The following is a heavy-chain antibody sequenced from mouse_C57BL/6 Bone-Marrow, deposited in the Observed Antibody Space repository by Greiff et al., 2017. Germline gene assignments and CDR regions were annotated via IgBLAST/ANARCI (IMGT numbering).Heavy chain of an antibody. CDR3: ARGRLSGYYDV. D-gene: IGHD2-2*01. V-gene: IGHV1-69*01. J-gene: IGHJ1*03. CDR2: MGPSDSYT. CDR1: GYTFTSYW. Sequence: QVQLQQPGAELVLPGASVKLSCKASGYTFTSYWMHWVKQRPGQGLEWIGEMGPSDSYTNYNQKFTGKSTLTVDKSSNTAYMQLSSLTSEESAVYYCARGRLSGYYDVCGTGTTATVTS.